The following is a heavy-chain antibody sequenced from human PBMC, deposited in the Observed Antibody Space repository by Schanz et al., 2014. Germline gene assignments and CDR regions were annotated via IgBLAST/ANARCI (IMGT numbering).Heavy chain of an antibody. J-gene: IGHJ4*02. V-gene: IGHV3-23*01. Sequence: EVQLLESGGGLIQPGGSLRLSCAASGFIFGSSVMAWVRQAPGKGLEWVSGITGASDHIDYAESVKGRFTISRDNSENTLYLQMSSLRVEDTAVYYCAKDPRGDKNDRAYYFDYWGQGTLVSVSS. CDR2: ITGASDHI. CDR1: GFIFGSSV. CDR3: AKDPRGDKNDRAYYFDY. D-gene: IGHD3-10*01.